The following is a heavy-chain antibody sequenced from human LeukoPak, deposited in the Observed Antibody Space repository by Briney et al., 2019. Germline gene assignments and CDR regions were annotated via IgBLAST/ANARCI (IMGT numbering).Heavy chain of an antibody. CDR2: INHSGST. J-gene: IGHJ4*02. V-gene: IGHV4-34*01. D-gene: IGHD7-27*01. CDR3: ARETPGAGHFDY. Sequence: SETLSLTCAVYGGSFSGYYWSWIRQPPGKGLEWIGEINHSGSTNYNPSLKSRVTISVDTSKNQFSLKLTAVTAADTAVYYCARETPGAGHFDYWGQGSLVTVSS. CDR1: GGSFSGYY.